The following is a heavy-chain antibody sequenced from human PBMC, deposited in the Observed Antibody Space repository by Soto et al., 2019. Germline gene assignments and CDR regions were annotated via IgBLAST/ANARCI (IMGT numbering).Heavy chain of an antibody. V-gene: IGHV1-8*01. CDR2: MQPSTGRT. D-gene: IGHD1-26*01. CDR3: ARGVSAGVDY. CDR1: GYSFTSLD. J-gene: IGHJ4*02. Sequence: ASVKVSCKASGYSFTSLDINWVRQTAGQGLEWMGWMQPSTGRTGYAQKFQGRVTMTRDTSINTAYMELTTLTSDDTAFYYCARGVSAGVDYWGQGTLVTGSS.